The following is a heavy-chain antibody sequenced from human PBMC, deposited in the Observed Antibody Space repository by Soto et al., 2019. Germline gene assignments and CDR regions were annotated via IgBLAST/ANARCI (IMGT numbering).Heavy chain of an antibody. V-gene: IGHV1-8*01. CDR3: ARVKSRGGGTSHHPSYYYMDV. CDR2: MNPNSGNT. CDR1: GYTFTSYD. D-gene: IGHD2-2*01. J-gene: IGHJ6*03. Sequence: QVQLVQSGAEVKKPGASVKVSCKASGYTFTSYDINWVRQATGQGLEWMGWMNPNSGNTGYAQKFQGRVTMTRNPSISTAYMELSSLRSEDTAVYYCARVKSRGGGTSHHPSYYYMDVWGKGTTVTVSS.